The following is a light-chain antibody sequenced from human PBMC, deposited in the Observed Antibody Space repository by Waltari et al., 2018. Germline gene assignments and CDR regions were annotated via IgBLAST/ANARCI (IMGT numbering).Light chain of an antibody. CDR1: QSIGSS. J-gene: IGKJ3*01. CDR2: DAS. CDR3: QHYGSSL. V-gene: IGKV3-20*01. Sequence: DIVLTQSPATLSLSPEERATLSCRASQSIGSSLAWYLQKPGQAPRLLIYDASTRATGIPDRFSGSGSGTDFTLTISRLEPEDFAVYYCQHYGSSLFGPGTKVDIK.